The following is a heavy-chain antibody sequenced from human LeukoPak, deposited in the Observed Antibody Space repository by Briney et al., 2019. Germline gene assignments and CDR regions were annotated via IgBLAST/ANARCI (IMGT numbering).Heavy chain of an antibody. Sequence: PGGSLGLSCAASGFTFSSYSMNWVRQAPGKGLEWVSSISSSSSYIYYADSVKGRFTISRDNAKNSLYLQMNSLRDEDTTVYYCASYSYDSSGYMVRYWGQGTLVTVSS. D-gene: IGHD3-22*01. V-gene: IGHV3-21*01. J-gene: IGHJ4*02. CDR1: GFTFSSYS. CDR2: ISSSSSYI. CDR3: ASYSYDSSGYMVRY.